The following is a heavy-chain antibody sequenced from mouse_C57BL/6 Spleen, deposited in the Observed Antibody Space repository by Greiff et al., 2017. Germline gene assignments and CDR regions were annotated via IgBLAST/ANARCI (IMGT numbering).Heavy chain of an antibody. Sequence: EVHLVESEGGLVQPGSSMKLSCTASGFTFSDYYMAWVRQVPEKGLEWVANINYDGSSTYYLDSLKSRFIISGDNAKNILYLQMSSLKSEDTATYYCARERGKIGYDYDELAYGGQGTLVTVSA. CDR2: INYDGSST. CDR3: ARERGKIGYDYDELAY. D-gene: IGHD2-4*01. J-gene: IGHJ3*01. V-gene: IGHV5-16*01. CDR1: GFTFSDYY.